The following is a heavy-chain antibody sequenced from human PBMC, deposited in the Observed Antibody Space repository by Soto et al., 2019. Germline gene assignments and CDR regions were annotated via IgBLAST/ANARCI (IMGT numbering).Heavy chain of an antibody. CDR1: GGSISSGGYY. J-gene: IGHJ5*02. Sequence: SETLSLTCTVSGGSISSGGYYWSWIRQHPGKGLEWIGYIYYSGSTYYNPSLKSRVTISVDQSKNQFSLKLSSVTAADTAVYYCARGQCGKDSRTPCWSYRLIWFDPWGQGTLVTVSS. CDR3: ARGQCGKDSRTPCWSYRLIWFDP. CDR2: IYYSGST. D-gene: IGHD3-16*01. V-gene: IGHV4-31*03.